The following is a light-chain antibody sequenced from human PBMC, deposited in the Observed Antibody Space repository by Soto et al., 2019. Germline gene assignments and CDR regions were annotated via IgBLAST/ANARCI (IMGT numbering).Light chain of an antibody. CDR3: QHRDSWPLT. Sequence: EIVLTQSPAPLYLSPGERATLSCRASQSLSTYLAWYQQKPGQAPRLLIYDASNRATGIPARFSGSGSGTDFTLTISSLEPEDFAVYYCQHRDSWPLTFGGGTKVEIK. J-gene: IGKJ4*01. CDR2: DAS. CDR1: QSLSTY. V-gene: IGKV3-11*01.